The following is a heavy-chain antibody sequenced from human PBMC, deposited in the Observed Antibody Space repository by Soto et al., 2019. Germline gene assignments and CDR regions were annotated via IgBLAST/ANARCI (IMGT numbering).Heavy chain of an antibody. CDR2: TSEDGNDK. D-gene: IGHD1-1*01. CDR3: VTWNNIWNY. CDR1: GFTFSSNW. V-gene: IGHV3-7*01. J-gene: IGHJ4*02. Sequence: EVQLVESGGGLVQPGGYLRLSCATSGFTFSSNWMSWVRQAPGKGLEWVAHTSEDGNDKYYVDSVKGRFTISRDNAENSLYLQMNSLRVEDTAVYYCVTWNNIWNYWGQGTLVTVSS.